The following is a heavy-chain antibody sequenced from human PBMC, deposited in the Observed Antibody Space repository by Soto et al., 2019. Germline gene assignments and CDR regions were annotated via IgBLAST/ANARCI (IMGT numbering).Heavy chain of an antibody. J-gene: IGHJ4*02. D-gene: IGHD3-3*01. CDR3: AKDLYDFWSGYYTQGLFDY. V-gene: IGHV3-23*01. Sequence: GGSLRLSCAASGFTFSSYAMSWVRQAPGKGLEWVSAISGGGSSTYYADSVKGRFTISRDNSKNTLYLQMNSLRAEDTAVYYCAKDLYDFWSGYYTQGLFDYWGQGTLVTVSS. CDR2: ISGGGSST. CDR1: GFTFSSYA.